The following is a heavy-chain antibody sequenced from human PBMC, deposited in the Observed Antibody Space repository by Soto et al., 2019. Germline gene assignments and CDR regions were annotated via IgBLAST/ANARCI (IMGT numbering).Heavy chain of an antibody. CDR3: ARRHCTGCSCAVGGGWFDP. D-gene: IGHD2-15*01. Sequence: QVQLVQSGAEVKKPGASVKVSCKASGYMFTSHGISWVRQAPGQGLEWMGWISAYNGDTDYAQKVQGRVTMTTDTTTNTAYMELSSLTSDDTAVYYCARRHCTGCSCAVGGGWFDPWGQGTMVTVSS. V-gene: IGHV1-18*01. J-gene: IGHJ5*02. CDR1: GYMFTSHG. CDR2: ISAYNGDT.